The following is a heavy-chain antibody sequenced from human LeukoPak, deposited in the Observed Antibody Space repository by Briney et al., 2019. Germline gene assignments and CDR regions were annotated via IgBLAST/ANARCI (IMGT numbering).Heavy chain of an antibody. CDR3: AKADSYYDLLTCFDF. CDR2: IDSGGGST. V-gene: IGHV3-23*01. J-gene: IGHJ4*02. Sequence: GGSLRLSCVASGFTFSSYAMSWVRQAPGKGLEWVATIDSGGGSTHYADSVKGRFTISRDSSKNTLYLQMNSLRAEDTAVYYCAKADSYYDLLTCFDFWGQGTLVTVSS. CDR1: GFTFSSYA. D-gene: IGHD3-9*01.